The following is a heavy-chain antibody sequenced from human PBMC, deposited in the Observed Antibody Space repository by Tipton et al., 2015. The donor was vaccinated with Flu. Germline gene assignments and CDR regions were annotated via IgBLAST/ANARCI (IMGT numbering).Heavy chain of an antibody. CDR3: ARGRGYSYGYYPS. J-gene: IGHJ4*02. V-gene: IGHV4-4*07. D-gene: IGHD5-18*01. CDR2: IYTSGST. CDR1: GDSLSSYY. Sequence: TLSLTCNVSGDSLSSYYWSWIRQPAGKGLEWIGRIYTSGSTKYNPSLKSRLTMSIDTSKNQFSLKLSSVTAADTAVYYCARGRGYSYGYYPSWGQGTLVTVSS.